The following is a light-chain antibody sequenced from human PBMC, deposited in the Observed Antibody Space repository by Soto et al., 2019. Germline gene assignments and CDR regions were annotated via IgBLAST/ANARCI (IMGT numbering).Light chain of an antibody. CDR2: AAS. V-gene: IGKV3-15*01. CDR1: QSVSSN. CDR3: QQYHYWPYT. J-gene: IGKJ2*01. Sequence: EIVMTQSPATLSVSPGERATLSCRASQSVSSNLAWYQQKPGQAPRLLIYAASTRATGIPGRFSGSGSGTDFTLTISSLQSEDFAVYYCQQYHYWPYTFGQETKLEIK.